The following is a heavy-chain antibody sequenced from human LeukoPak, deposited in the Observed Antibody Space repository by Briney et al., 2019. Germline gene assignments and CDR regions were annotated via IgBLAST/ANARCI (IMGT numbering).Heavy chain of an antibody. J-gene: IGHJ4*02. D-gene: IGHD1-26*01. CDR1: GFTFSSYA. CDR2: ISYDGSNK. V-gene: IGHV3-30-3*01. Sequence: GGSLRLSCAASGFTFSSYAMHWVRQAPGKGLEWVAVISYDGSNKYYADSVKGRFTISRDNSKNTLYLQMNSLRAEDTAVYYCARDWDSIDYWAREPWSPSPQ. CDR3: ARDWDSIDY.